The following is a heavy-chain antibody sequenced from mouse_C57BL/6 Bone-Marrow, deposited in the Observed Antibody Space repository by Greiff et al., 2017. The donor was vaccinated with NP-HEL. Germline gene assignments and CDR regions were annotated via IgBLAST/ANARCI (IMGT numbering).Heavy chain of an antibody. V-gene: IGHV1-63*01. Sequence: VKLQESGAELVRPGTSVKMSCKASGYTFTNYWIGWAKQRPGHGLEWIGDIYPGGGYTNYNEKFKGKATLTADKSSSTAYMQFSSLTSEDSAIYYCARHSNYDYYAMDYWGQGTSVTVSS. CDR1: GYTFTNYW. D-gene: IGHD2-5*01. CDR2: IYPGGGYT. J-gene: IGHJ4*01. CDR3: ARHSNYDYYAMDY.